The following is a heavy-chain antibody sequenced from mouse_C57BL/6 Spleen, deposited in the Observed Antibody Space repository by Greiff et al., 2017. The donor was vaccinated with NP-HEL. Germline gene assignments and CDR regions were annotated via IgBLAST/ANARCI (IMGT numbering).Heavy chain of an antibody. CDR3: TREGDDGYDYYAMDY. CDR2: ISSGGDYI. CDR1: GFTFSSYA. Sequence: EVKLVESGEGLVKPGGSLKLSCAASGFTFSSYAMSWVRQTPEKRLEWVAYISSGGDYIYYADTVKGRLTISRDTARNTLYLQMSSLKSEDTAMYYCTREGDDGYDYYAMDYWGQGTSVTVSS. V-gene: IGHV5-9-1*02. J-gene: IGHJ4*01. D-gene: IGHD2-3*01.